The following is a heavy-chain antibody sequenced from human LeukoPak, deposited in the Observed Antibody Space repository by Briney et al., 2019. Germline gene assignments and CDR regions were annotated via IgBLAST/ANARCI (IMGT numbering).Heavy chain of an antibody. CDR2: MNPNSGNT. Sequence: ASVKVSCKASGCTFTSYDFNWVRQATGQGLEWMGWMNPNSGNTGYAQKFQGRVTMTRNTSISTAYMELSSLRSEDTAVYYCARGRTVRNWFDPWGQGTLVTVSS. J-gene: IGHJ5*02. CDR3: ARGRTVRNWFDP. D-gene: IGHD4-11*01. V-gene: IGHV1-8*01. CDR1: GCTFTSYD.